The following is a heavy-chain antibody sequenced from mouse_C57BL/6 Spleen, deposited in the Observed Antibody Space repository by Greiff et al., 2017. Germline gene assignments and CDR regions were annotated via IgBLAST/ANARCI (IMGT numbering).Heavy chain of an antibody. J-gene: IGHJ1*03. CDR3: ARSRGFDCYFDV. CDR2: LYPGGGYT. Sequence: QVQLQQSGAELVRPGTSVKMSCKASGYTFTNYWIGWAKQRPGHGLEWIGDLYPGGGYTNYNEKFKGKATMTADKSSSTAYMQFSSLTSEDSAIYYCARSRGFDCYFDVWGTGTTVTVSS. CDR1: GYTFTNYW. V-gene: IGHV1-63*01.